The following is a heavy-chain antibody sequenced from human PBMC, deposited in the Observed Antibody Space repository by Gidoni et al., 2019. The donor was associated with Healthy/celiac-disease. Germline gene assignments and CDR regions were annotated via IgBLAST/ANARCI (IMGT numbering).Heavy chain of an antibody. CDR3: ERILYSGSYHRVYGMDV. Sequence: QATLMESGPPLVKPTQTLTLTCPFLCFSLTTSGMCVGWNRQPPGQALEWLARIDWDDDKHYYTSLKTRLTISKDTSKNQVVLTMTNMDPMDTATYDCERILYSGSYHRVYGMDVWGQGTTVTGSS. V-gene: IGHV2-70*15. CDR2: IDWDDDK. CDR1: CFSLTTSGMC. D-gene: IGHD1-26*01. J-gene: IGHJ6*02.